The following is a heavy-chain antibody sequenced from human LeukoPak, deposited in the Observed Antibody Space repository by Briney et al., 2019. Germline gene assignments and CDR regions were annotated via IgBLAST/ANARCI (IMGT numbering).Heavy chain of an antibody. V-gene: IGHV3-21*04. Sequence: GGSLRLSCAASGFTFSSYSMNWVRQAPGKGLEWVSSISSSSSYIYYADSVKGRFTISRAKSKNTLYLQMNSLSPDDTAVYYCATTAVAGTFDYWGQGTLVTVSS. CDR1: GFTFSSYS. D-gene: IGHD6-19*01. CDR2: ISSSSSYI. J-gene: IGHJ4*02. CDR3: ATTAVAGTFDY.